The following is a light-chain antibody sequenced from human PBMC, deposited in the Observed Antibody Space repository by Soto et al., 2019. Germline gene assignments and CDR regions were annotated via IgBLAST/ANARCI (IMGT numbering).Light chain of an antibody. V-gene: IGKV1-12*01. CDR1: QDINKW. CDR3: QQGKSFPLT. CDR2: TAS. J-gene: IGKJ4*01. Sequence: DIQMTQYPSSVSASVGDRVTITCRASQDINKWLAWYQQKPGLAPNLVIYTASRLHGGGPSRFSGSASGTDFTLTISSLQPEDVATYYCQQGKSFPLTFGGGTKVDI.